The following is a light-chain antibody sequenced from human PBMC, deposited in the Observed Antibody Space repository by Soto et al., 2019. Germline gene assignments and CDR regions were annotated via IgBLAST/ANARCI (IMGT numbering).Light chain of an antibody. V-gene: IGKV3-11*01. CDR2: ESS. CDR1: QSVTSNY. CDR3: QQRSNWPSIT. J-gene: IGKJ5*01. Sequence: EIVLTQSPGTLSLSPGERATLSCRASQSVTSNYLAWYQQTPGQAPRLLIYESSNRATGIAARFSGSGSGTDFTLTISSLEPEDFAVYYCQQRSNWPSITFGQGTRLEIK.